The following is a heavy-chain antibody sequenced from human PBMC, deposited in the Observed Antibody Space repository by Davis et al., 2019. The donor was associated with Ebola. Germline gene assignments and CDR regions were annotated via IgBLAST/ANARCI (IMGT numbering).Heavy chain of an antibody. J-gene: IGHJ4*02. CDR1: GYTFTSYA. CDR2: INTNTGNP. Sequence: VTVSCTASGYTFTSYAMNWVRPPPGQGLAWMGWINTNTGNPTYAQGFTGRFVFSLDTSVSTAYLQISSLKAEDTAVYYCARATDYDFWSGYYTGSRLDYWGQGTLVTVSS. V-gene: IGHV7-4-1*02. D-gene: IGHD3-3*01. CDR3: ARATDYDFWSGYYTGSRLDY.